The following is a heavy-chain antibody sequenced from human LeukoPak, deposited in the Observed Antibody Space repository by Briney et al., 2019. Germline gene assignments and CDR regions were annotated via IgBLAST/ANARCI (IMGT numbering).Heavy chain of an antibody. J-gene: IGHJ4*02. CDR2: ISAYNGNT. D-gene: IGHD6-19*01. V-gene: IGHV1-18*01. CDR3: ARDRTRIAVAGQRDLAY. Sequence: ASVKVSCKASGYTFTSYGISWVRQAPGQGLEWMGWISAYNGNTNYAQKLQGRVTMTTDTSTSTAYMELRSLRSDDTAVYYCARDRTRIAVAGQRDLAYWGQGTLVTVSS. CDR1: GYTFTSYG.